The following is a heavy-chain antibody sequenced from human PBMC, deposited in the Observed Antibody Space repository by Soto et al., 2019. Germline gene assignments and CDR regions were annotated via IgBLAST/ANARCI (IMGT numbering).Heavy chain of an antibody. CDR1: GFTVSSNY. D-gene: IGHD3-10*01. Sequence: EVQLVESGGGLVQPGGSLRLSCAASGFTVSSNYMSWVRQAPGKGLEWVSVIYSGGSTYYADSVKGRFTISRDNSKNTLYLQMNSLRSEETAVYYCAIDVVRGRCAEYFQHWGQGTLVTVSS. CDR3: AIDVVRGRCAEYFQH. CDR2: IYSGGST. J-gene: IGHJ1*01. V-gene: IGHV3-66*01.